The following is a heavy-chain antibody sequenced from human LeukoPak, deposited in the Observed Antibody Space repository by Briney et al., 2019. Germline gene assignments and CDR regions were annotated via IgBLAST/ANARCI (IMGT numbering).Heavy chain of an antibody. V-gene: IGHV3-13*01. CDR3: AREGRMGTADAFDV. J-gene: IGHJ3*01. CDR2: VGIAADT. D-gene: IGHD1-14*01. Sequence: GGSLRLSCAASGFTFNNYEMHWVRQTAGKGLEWGSAVGIAADTFYAGSVKGRFSISRDNAESTLFLQMNSLRAGDTAVYYCAREGRMGTADAFDVWGQGTMVTVSS. CDR1: GFTFNNYE.